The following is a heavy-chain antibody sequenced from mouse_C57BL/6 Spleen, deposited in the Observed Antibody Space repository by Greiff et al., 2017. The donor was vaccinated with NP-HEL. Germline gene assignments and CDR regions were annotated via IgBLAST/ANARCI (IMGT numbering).Heavy chain of an antibody. J-gene: IGHJ2*01. CDR1: GYSFTGYY. V-gene: IGHV1-42*01. D-gene: IGHD1-1*01. CDR2: INPSTGGT. Sequence: VQLQQSGPELVKPGASVKISCKASGYSFTGYYMNWVKQSPEKSLEWIGEINPSTGGTTYNQKFKAKATLTVDKSSSTAYMQLKSLTSKDSAVYYCARDYGSRYYFDYWGQGTTLTVSS. CDR3: ARDYGSRYYFDY.